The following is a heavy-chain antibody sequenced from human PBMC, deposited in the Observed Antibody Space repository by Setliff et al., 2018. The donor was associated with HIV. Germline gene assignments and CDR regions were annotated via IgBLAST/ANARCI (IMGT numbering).Heavy chain of an antibody. D-gene: IGHD2-21*01. Sequence: SETLSLTCGVSGYSISSGYYWGWIRQPSGKGLEWIGRISSTGTTDYNPSLKSRVTISVDTSKKLFSLKLSSVTAADTAVYYCARYGGNSFWFDPWGQGTLVTVSS. CDR3: ARYGGNSFWFDP. V-gene: IGHV4-38-2*01. CDR1: GYSISSGYY. J-gene: IGHJ5*02. CDR2: ISSTGTT.